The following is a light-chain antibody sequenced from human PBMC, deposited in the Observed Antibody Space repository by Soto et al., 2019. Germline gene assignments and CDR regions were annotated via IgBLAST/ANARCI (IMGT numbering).Light chain of an antibody. J-gene: IGKJ5*01. CDR3: QQYGSSIT. CDR1: QSVSSSY. CDR2: GAS. Sequence: DIVLTQSPGPLSLSPGERATLSCRASQSVSSSYLAWYQQTPGQAPRLLIYGASSRATGIPDRFSGSGSGTDSTLTINRLQPEDFAVYYCQQYGSSITFGQGTRLEIK. V-gene: IGKV3-20*01.